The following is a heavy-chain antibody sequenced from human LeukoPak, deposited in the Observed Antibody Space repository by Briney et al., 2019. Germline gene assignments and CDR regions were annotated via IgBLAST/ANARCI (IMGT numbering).Heavy chain of an antibody. D-gene: IGHD2-21*02. CDR3: ARIWANCGGDCYSEEAFDI. J-gene: IGHJ3*02. Sequence: ASVNVSCKASGYTFTIYDINWVRQAPGQGLEWMGWMNPNSGNTGYAQKFQGRVTMTRNTSISTAYMELNSLGFEDTAVYYCARIWANCGGDCYSEEAFDIWGQGTMVAVSS. V-gene: IGHV1-8*01. CDR2: MNPNSGNT. CDR1: GYTFTIYD.